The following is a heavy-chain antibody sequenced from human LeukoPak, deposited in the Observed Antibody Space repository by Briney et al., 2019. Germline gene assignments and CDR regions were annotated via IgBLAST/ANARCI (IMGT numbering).Heavy chain of an antibody. Sequence: SVKVSCKASGGTFSSYAISWVRQAPGQGLEWMGRIIPILGIANYAQKFQGRVTITADKSTSTAYMELSSLRSEDTAVYYCARDTTYYYDSSGYYHTFGYWGQGTLVTVSS. CDR1: GGTFSSYA. CDR3: ARDTTYYYDSSGYYHTFGY. CDR2: IIPILGIA. V-gene: IGHV1-69*04. J-gene: IGHJ4*02. D-gene: IGHD3-22*01.